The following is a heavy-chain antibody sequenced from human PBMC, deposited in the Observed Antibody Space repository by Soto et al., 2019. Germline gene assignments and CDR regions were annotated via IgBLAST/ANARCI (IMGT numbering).Heavy chain of an antibody. D-gene: IGHD1-26*01. J-gene: IGHJ4*02. Sequence: EVLLVGSGGGPVKPGGSLRLSCTASGFRFSSYGMNWVRQAPGKGLEWVSSISSGSSFIYYADSVKGRFTISRDNAKNSLYLQMNSLRADDTAIYYCTRVLLGGYYGSDFDFWGQGPRSPSRQ. CDR1: GFRFSSYG. V-gene: IGHV3-21*01. CDR2: ISSGSSFI. CDR3: TRVLLGGYYGSDFDF.